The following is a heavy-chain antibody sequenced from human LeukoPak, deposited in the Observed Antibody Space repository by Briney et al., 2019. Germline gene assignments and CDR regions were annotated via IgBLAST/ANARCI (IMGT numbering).Heavy chain of an antibody. CDR2: INHSGST. J-gene: IGHJ5*02. Sequence: SETLSLTCTVSGGSVNKGPHYWGWIRQPPGKGLEWIGEINHSGSTNYNPSLKSRVTISVDTSKNQFSLKLSSVTAADTAVYYCARGLAYYYDSSGYYPWGQGTLVTVSS. CDR3: ARGLAYYYDSSGYYP. V-gene: IGHV4-34*01. D-gene: IGHD3-22*01. CDR1: GGSVNKGPHY.